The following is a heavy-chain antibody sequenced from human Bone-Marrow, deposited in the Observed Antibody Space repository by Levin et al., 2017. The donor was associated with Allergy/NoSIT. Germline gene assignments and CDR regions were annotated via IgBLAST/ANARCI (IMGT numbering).Heavy chain of an antibody. J-gene: IGHJ4*02. CDR1: GFSFSNYE. V-gene: IGHV3-48*03. CDR2: ISGSGITK. D-gene: IGHD2-21*01. CDR3: ARSDPGVDTYFFDH. Sequence: PGGSLRLSCVVSGFSFSNYEMNWVRQAPGKGLEWVSYISGSGITKKYGDSMKGRFTISRDNSKNSLFLQLNSLRVEDTAIYYCARSDPGVDTYFFDHWGQGTLVTVSS.